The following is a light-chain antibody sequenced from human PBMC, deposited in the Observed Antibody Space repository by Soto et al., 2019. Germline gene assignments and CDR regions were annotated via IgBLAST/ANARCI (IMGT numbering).Light chain of an antibody. CDR3: QHYNSYSEA. V-gene: IGKV1-8*01. J-gene: IGKJ1*01. Sequence: AIRMAQPPSSLSASTGDRVTITCRASQGISSYLAWYQQKPGKAHKLLIYAASTLQSGVPSRFSGSGSGTDFTLTISCLQPEDFATYYCQHYNSYSEAFGQGTKVDIK. CDR2: AAS. CDR1: QGISSY.